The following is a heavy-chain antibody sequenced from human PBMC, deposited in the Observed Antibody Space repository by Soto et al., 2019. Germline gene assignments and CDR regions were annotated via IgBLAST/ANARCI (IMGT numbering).Heavy chain of an antibody. CDR1: GGSSSSYY. D-gene: IGHD6-19*01. V-gene: IGHV4-4*07. CDR2: IYTSGST. CDR3: ARGGYSSGWSPGYYFDY. Sequence: QVQLQESGPGLVKPSETLSLTCTVSGGSSSSYYWSWIRQPAGKGLEGIGRIYTSGSTNYNPSLKSRVTMSVDTSKNQFSLKLSSVTAADTAVYYCARGGYSSGWSPGYYFDYWGQGTLVTVSS. J-gene: IGHJ4*02.